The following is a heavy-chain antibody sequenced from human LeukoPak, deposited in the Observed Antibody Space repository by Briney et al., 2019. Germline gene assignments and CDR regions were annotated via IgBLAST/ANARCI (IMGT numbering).Heavy chain of an antibody. CDR1: GFTFSSYW. Sequence: PGGSLRLSCAASGFTFSSYWMHWVRQAPGKGLVWVSRIKSDGSSTSYADSVKGRSTISRDNAKNSLYLQMNSLRADDTAVYYCARASAYPPYCYDSSGFAYGLDVWGQGTTVTVSS. J-gene: IGHJ6*02. V-gene: IGHV3-74*01. CDR2: IKSDGSST. D-gene: IGHD3-22*01. CDR3: ARASAYPPYCYDSSGFAYGLDV.